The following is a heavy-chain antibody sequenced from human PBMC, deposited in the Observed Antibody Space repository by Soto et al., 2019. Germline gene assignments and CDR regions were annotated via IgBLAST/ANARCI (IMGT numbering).Heavy chain of an antibody. CDR3: AKDLGIIVPGDPYYFAY. CDR2: ISNDGSNK. D-gene: IGHD2-2*01. Sequence: QVHLVESGGGVVQPGRSLRLSCTASGFTFSNYGMHWVRQAPGKGLEWVAVISNDGSNKYHADSVRGRFIISRDNSKNTIEREMNSLKAEDTAVYYCAKDLGIIVPGDPYYFAYWGQGPLVTVSS. V-gene: IGHV3-30*18. CDR1: GFTFSNYG. J-gene: IGHJ4*02.